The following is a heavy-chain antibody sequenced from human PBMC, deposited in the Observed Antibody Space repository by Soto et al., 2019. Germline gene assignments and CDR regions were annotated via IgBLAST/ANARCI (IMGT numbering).Heavy chain of an antibody. Sequence: SLNVSCKPSGGPLSSYALSWVRQAPGQGLEWMGGIIPIFGTANYAQKFQGRVTITADESTSTAYMELSSLRPEDTAVYYCARRLGYCISTSCYPWFDPWG. J-gene: IGHJ5*02. V-gene: IGHV1-69*13. CDR3: ARRLGYCISTSCYPWFDP. D-gene: IGHD2-2*01. CDR1: GGPLSSYA. CDR2: IIPIFGTA.